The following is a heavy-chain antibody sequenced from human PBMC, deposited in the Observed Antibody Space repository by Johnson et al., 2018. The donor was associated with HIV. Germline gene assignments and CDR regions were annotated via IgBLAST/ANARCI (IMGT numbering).Heavy chain of an antibody. CDR3: ARAGWGWLDAFDI. CDR1: GFTVSSNY. Sequence: VQLVESGGGLVQPGGSLRLSCAASGFTVSSNYMSWVRQAPGKGLEWVSVIYSGGSTYYADSVKGRFTISRDNSKNTLDLQMNSLRAEDTAVYYCARAGWGWLDAFDIWGHGTMVTVSS. J-gene: IGHJ3*02. V-gene: IGHV3-66*01. D-gene: IGHD3-16*01. CDR2: IYSGGST.